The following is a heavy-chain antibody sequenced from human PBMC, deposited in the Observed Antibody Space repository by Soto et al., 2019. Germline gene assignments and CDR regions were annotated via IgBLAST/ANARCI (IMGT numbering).Heavy chain of an antibody. D-gene: IGHD6-19*01. CDR2: IRDSGST. CDR1: VGSISSYA. Sequence: QVQLQESGPGLVKPSETLSLTCTVSVGSISSYAWSWIRQPPGKGLEWIGDIRDSGSTNYNPSLKSRVTIAVDTSKTQFSLTLRSVTAADTAVYYCARDSSGWYSNWFDPWGEGTLVTVSS. V-gene: IGHV4-59*01. J-gene: IGHJ5*02. CDR3: ARDSSGWYSNWFDP.